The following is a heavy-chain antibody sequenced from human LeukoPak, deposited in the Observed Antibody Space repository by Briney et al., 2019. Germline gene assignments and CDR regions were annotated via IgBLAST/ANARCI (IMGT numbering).Heavy chain of an antibody. CDR1: GLTFSSYW. CDR3: ARMDCSSTSCYTPAEYFQH. V-gene: IGHV3-7*01. J-gene: IGHJ1*01. D-gene: IGHD2-2*02. Sequence: GGSLRLSCAASGLTFSSYWMSWVRQAPGKGLEWVANIKQDGSEKYYVDSVKGRFTISRDNAKNSLYLQMNSLRAGDTAVYYCARMDCSSTSCYTPAEYFQHWGQGTLVTVSS. CDR2: IKQDGSEK.